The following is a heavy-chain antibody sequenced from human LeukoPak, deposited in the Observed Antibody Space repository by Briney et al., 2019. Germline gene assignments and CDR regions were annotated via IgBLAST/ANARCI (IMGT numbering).Heavy chain of an antibody. V-gene: IGHV4-34*09. CDR3: ARDDFWSGVVDY. CDR2: IYYSGST. CDR1: GGSFSGYY. J-gene: IGHJ4*02. Sequence: SETLSLTCAVYGGSFSGYYWSWIRQPPGKGLEWIGYIYYSGSTYYNPSLKSRVTISVDTSKNQFSLKLSSVTAADTAVYYCARDDFWSGVVDYWGQGTLVTVSS. D-gene: IGHD3-3*01.